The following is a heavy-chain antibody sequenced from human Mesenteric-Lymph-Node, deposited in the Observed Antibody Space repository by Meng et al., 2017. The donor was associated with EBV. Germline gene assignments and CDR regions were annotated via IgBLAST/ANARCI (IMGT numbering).Heavy chain of an antibody. D-gene: IGHD4-17*01. Sequence: QAQLVQSGAEVNKPXASVKVSCPASGYTFNNCGIIWVRQAPGQGLAWMGRISPYNGNTNYAQQFQARVTMTTDTSTSTAYMELRSLRSDDTAVYYCARGRDYGDYVDFDDWGQGTLVTVSS. CDR1: GYTFNNCG. V-gene: IGHV1-18*01. CDR2: ISPYNGNT. CDR3: ARGRDYGDYVDFDD. J-gene: IGHJ4*02.